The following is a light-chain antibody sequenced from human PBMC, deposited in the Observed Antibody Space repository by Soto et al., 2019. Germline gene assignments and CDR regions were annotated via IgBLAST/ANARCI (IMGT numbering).Light chain of an antibody. V-gene: IGLV2-14*01. CDR3: SSYTSSSTPV. J-gene: IGLJ3*02. Sequence: QSALTQPASVSGSPGQSITISCTGTSSDVGGYNYVSWYQQHPGKAPKLMIYDVSNRPSGVSNRFSGSKSGNTASLTISGLQAEDGADYYCSSYTSSSTPVFGGGPKVTVL. CDR2: DVS. CDR1: SSDVGGYNY.